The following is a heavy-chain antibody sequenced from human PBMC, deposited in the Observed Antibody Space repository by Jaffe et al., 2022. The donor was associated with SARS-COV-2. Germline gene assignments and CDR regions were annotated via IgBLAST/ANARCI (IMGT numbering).Heavy chain of an antibody. Sequence: QVQLQESGPGLVKPSQTLSLTCTVSGGSISSGSYYWSWIRQPAGKGLEWIGRIYTSGSTNYNPSLKSRVTISVDTSKNQFSLKLSSVTAADTAVYYCARGRPIYGDLHRGDWYYFDYWGQGTLVTVSS. V-gene: IGHV4-61*02. CDR2: IYTSGST. D-gene: IGHD4-17*01. CDR3: ARGRPIYGDLHRGDWYYFDY. J-gene: IGHJ4*02. CDR1: GGSISSGSYY.